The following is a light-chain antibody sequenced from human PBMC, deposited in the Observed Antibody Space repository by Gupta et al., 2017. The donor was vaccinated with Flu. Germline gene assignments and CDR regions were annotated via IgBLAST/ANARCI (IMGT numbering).Light chain of an antibody. Sequence: SLSVSPGVGTTPSCSASQSVNNKLAWYQQKTGQAPTLLVNGAATRATGIPARFSGSGSGTHFTPTISSRQSEDIAVYYCQQYNIWPLWTFGQGTKVEIK. CDR1: QSVNNK. V-gene: IGKV3-15*01. CDR2: GAA. CDR3: QQYNIWPLWT. J-gene: IGKJ1*01.